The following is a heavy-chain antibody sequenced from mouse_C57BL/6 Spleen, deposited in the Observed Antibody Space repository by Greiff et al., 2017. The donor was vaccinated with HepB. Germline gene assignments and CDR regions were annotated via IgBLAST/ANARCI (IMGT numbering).Heavy chain of an antibody. CDR3: ARDYEDAMDY. J-gene: IGHJ4*01. CDR1: GYTFTSYW. D-gene: IGHD2-4*01. V-gene: IGHV1-52*01. CDR2: IDPSDSET. Sequence: QVQLQQSGAELVRPGSSVKLSCKASGYTFTSYWMHWVKQRPIQGLEWIGNIDPSDSETHYNQKFKDKATLTEDKSSSTAYMQLSSLTSEDSAVYYCARDYEDAMDYWGQGTSVTVSS.